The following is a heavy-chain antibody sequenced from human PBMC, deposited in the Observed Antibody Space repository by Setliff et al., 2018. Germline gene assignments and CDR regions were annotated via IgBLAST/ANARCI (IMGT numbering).Heavy chain of an antibody. J-gene: IGHJ4*02. Sequence: PGESLTISCSASGFTFSVYAMSWVRQAPGKGLEWVATIFGSGANTYYADSVKGRFTISRDNSKNILYLQMNSLRADDTAEYYCTKDSNGEFADYWGQGTLVTVSS. V-gene: IGHV3-23*01. CDR1: GFTFSVYA. D-gene: IGHD1-1*01. CDR2: IFGSGANT. CDR3: TKDSNGEFADY.